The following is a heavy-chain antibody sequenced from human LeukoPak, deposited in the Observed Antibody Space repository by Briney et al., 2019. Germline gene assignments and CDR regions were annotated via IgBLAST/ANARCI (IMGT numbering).Heavy chain of an antibody. D-gene: IGHD2-2*02. CDR3: AKPPYTNDNYY. Sequence: GGSLRLSCAASGLTFSNYAMNWVRQAPGKRLEWVSAISHTGDDTYYADSVRGRFTISRDNSKNTLYLQMNSLRAEDTAIYYCAKPPYTNDNYYWGQGTLVTVSS. CDR1: GLTFSNYA. CDR2: ISHTGDDT. J-gene: IGHJ4*02. V-gene: IGHV3-23*01.